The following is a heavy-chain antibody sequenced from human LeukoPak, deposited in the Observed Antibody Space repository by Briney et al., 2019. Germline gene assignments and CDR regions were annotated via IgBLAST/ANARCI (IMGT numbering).Heavy chain of an antibody. J-gene: IGHJ4*02. D-gene: IGHD2-2*03. CDR3: AKDRGYCSSTSCYSFDY. Sequence: GGSLRLSCAASGFTFSSYAMSWVRQAPGKGLEWVSAISGSGGSTYYADSVKGRFTIPRDNSKNTLYLQMNSLRAEDTAVYYCAKDRGYCSSTSCYSFDYWGQGTLVTVSS. CDR2: ISGSGGST. V-gene: IGHV3-23*01. CDR1: GFTFSSYA.